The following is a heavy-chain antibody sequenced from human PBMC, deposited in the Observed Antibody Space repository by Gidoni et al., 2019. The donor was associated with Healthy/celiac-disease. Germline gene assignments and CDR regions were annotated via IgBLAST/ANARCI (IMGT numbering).Heavy chain of an antibody. CDR3: ANNDYGGNPFDY. D-gene: IGHD4-17*01. V-gene: IGHV3-30*18. CDR1: GFTFSSYG. J-gene: IGHJ4*02. CDR2: ISYDGSNK. Sequence: QVQLVESGGGVVQPGRSLRLSCAASGFTFSSYGMHWVRQAPGKGLEWVAVISYDGSNKYYADSVKGRFTISRDNSKNTLYLQMNSLRAEDTAVYYCANNDYGGNPFDYWGQGTLVTVSS.